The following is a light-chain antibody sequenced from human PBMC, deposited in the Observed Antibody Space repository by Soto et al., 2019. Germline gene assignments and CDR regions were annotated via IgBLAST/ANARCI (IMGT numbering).Light chain of an antibody. Sequence: QSVLTQPASVSGSPGQSITISCRGTSSDIGTYNYVSWYQQHPGKAPNLIIFDVTTRPSGVSGRFSGSKSGNTASLTISGLQAEDEADYYCSSYSFSSSLYVFGTGTKLTVL. V-gene: IGLV2-14*03. CDR1: SSDIGTYNY. CDR2: DVT. CDR3: SSYSFSSSLYV. J-gene: IGLJ1*01.